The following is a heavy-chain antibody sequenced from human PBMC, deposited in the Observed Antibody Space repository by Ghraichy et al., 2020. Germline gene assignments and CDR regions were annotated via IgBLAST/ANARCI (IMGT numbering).Heavy chain of an antibody. Sequence: SLRLSCAGSGFTFDDYAMHWVRQAPGKGLEWVSGISWNSGSIGYADSVKGRFTIFRDNAKNSLYLQMNSLRAEDTALYYCANGGYWGQGTLVTVSA. J-gene: IGHJ4*02. CDR1: GFTFDDYA. CDR3: ANGGY. CDR2: ISWNSGSI. V-gene: IGHV3-9*01.